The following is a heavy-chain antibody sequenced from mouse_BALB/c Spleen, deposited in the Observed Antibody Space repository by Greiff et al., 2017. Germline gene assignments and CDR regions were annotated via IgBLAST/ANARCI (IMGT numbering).Heavy chain of an antibody. CDR3: ARGRYEFAY. Sequence: VQLQQSGPGLVQPSQSLSITCTVSGFSLTSYGVHWVRQSPGKGLEWLGVIWSGGSTDYNAAFISRLSISKDNSKSQVFFKMNSLQANDTAIYYCARGRYEFAYWGQGTLVTVSA. V-gene: IGHV2-2*02. D-gene: IGHD2-14*01. CDR2: IWSGGST. J-gene: IGHJ3*01. CDR1: GFSLTSYG.